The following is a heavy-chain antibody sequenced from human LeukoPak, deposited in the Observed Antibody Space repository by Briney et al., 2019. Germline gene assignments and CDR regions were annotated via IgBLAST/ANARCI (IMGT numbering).Heavy chain of an antibody. CDR1: GGSISSGDYF. CDR2: IYYSGST. D-gene: IGHD3-10*01. J-gene: IGHJ5*02. V-gene: IGHV4-31*03. CDR3: ARLRYGSGNYWFDP. Sequence: SETLSLTCTVSGGSISSGDYFWSWIRQHPGKGLECIGYIYYSGSTYYSPSLKSRVTISVDTSKSQFSLKLNSVTAADTAVYYCARLRYGSGNYWFDPWGQGTQVTVSS.